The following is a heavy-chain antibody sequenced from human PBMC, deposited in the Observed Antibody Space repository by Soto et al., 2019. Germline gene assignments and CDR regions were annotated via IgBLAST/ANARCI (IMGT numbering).Heavy chain of an antibody. V-gene: IGHV3-11*01. J-gene: IGHJ3*02. Sequence: QVQLVESGGGLVKPGGSLRLSCAASGFTFSDHYMSWIRQAPRKGLEWVSYISSGGSAIYYADSVKGRFTISRDNAKNSLSLQMNSLRAEDTAVYYCARVEECSGTSCYDRGAFDIWGHGTMVTVSP. D-gene: IGHD2-2*01. CDR3: ARVEECSGTSCYDRGAFDI. CDR1: GFTFSDHY. CDR2: ISSGGSAI.